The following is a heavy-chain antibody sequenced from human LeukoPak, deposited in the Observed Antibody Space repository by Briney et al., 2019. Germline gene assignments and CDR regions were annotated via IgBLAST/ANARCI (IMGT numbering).Heavy chain of an antibody. D-gene: IGHD4-17*01. CDR3: ARHDYGLNFDY. CDR1: GGSIGSYY. V-gene: IGHV4-59*08. J-gene: IGHJ4*02. Sequence: SETLSLTCTVSGGSIGSYYWSWIRQPPGKGLEWIGYIYYSGSTNYNPSLKSRVTISVDTSKNQFSLQLSSVTAADTAVYYCARHDYGLNFDYWGQGTLVTVSS. CDR2: IYYSGST.